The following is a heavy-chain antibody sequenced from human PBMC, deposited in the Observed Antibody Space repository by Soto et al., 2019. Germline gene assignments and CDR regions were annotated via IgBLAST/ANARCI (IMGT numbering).Heavy chain of an antibody. Sequence: QVQLQESGPGLVKPSETLSLTCTVSGSSINNYFWTWIRQPPGKGLEWLGSIYYSGRTNYNPAFMSRGSISVDMSKNQFSLKLNSVTAADTAVYYCARDAYSSSHFDFWGQGTLVTVSS. CDR2: IYYSGRT. CDR1: GSSINNYF. V-gene: IGHV4-59*01. J-gene: IGHJ4*02. CDR3: ARDAYSSSHFDF. D-gene: IGHD2-2*01.